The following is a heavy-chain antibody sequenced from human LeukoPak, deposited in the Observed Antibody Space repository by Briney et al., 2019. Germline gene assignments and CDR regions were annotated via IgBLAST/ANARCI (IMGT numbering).Heavy chain of an antibody. CDR1: GYTFTSYV. J-gene: IGHJ4*02. CDR3: ARDYYYGSGSYSRRLDY. V-gene: IGHV1-3*01. Sequence: ASVKVSCKASGYTFTSYVMHWVRQAPGQRLEWMGWINAGNGNTKYSQKFQGRVTITRDTSASTAYMELSSLRSEDTAVYYCARDYYYGSGSYSRRLDYWGQGTLVTVSS. CDR2: INAGNGNT. D-gene: IGHD3-10*01.